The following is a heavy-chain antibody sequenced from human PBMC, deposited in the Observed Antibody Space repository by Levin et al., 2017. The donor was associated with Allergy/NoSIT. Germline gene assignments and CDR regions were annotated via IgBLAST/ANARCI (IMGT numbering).Heavy chain of an antibody. V-gene: IGHV3-53*01. CDR3: ARAPRSTSLSSIWAYYFDY. Sequence: GGYLRLSCAASGFTVSTNYMSWVRQAPGKGLEWVSVIYSGGSTYYADSVKGRFTISTDNSKNTLYLQMNSLRAEDTAVYYCARAPRSTSLSSIWAYYFDYWGQGTLVTVSS. J-gene: IGHJ4*02. CDR2: IYSGGST. CDR1: GFTVSTNY. D-gene: IGHD6-13*01.